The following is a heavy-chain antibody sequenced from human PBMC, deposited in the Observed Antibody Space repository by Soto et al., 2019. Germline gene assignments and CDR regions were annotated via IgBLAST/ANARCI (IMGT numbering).Heavy chain of an antibody. CDR3: ARVLGGYQLLHTYDY. J-gene: IGHJ4*02. CDR2: ISYDGSNK. D-gene: IGHD2-2*01. Sequence: GGSLRLSCAASGFTFSSYAMHWVRQAPGKGLEWVAVISYDGSNKYYADSVKGRFTISRDNSKNTLYLQMNSLRAEDTAVYYCARVLGGYQLLHTYDYWGQGTLVTVSS. V-gene: IGHV3-30-3*01. CDR1: GFTFSSYA.